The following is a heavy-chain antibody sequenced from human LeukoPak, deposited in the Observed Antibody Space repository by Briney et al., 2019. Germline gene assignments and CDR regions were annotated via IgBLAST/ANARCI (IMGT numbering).Heavy chain of an antibody. CDR1: GCSISSYY. D-gene: IGHD5-24*01. J-gene: IGHJ4*02. CDR3: ARVRRDGYNYVFDY. V-gene: IGHV4-59*01. CDR2: IYYSGST. Sequence: PSETLSLTCTVSGCSISSYYWSWIRQPPGKGLEWIGYIYYSGSTNYNPSLKSRVTISVDTSKNQFSLKLSSVTAADTAVYYCARVRRDGYNYVFDYWGQGTLVTVSS.